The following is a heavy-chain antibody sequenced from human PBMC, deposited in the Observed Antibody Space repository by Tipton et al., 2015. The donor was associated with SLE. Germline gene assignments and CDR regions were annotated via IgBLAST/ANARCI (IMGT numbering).Heavy chain of an antibody. CDR1: GDSINSDNYY. CDR3: ARVSQDMVVTGNWYFDL. V-gene: IGHV4-61*09. CDR2: IHTSGRT. J-gene: IGHJ2*01. D-gene: IGHD5-12*01. Sequence: TLSLTCTVSGDSINSDNYYWTWVRQPAGKGLEWIGHIHTSGRTDYNPSLKSRVTTSVDTSKNQFSLKVSSVTAADTAIYYCARVSQDMVVTGNWYFDLWGRGTLVTVSS.